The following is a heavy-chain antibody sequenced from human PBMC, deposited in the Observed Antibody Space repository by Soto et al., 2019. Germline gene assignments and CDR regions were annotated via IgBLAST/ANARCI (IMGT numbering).Heavy chain of an antibody. V-gene: IGHV4-4*02. J-gene: IGHJ4*02. CDR2: THHSRNS. D-gene: IGHD6-25*01. CDR1: GPSISSDKW. Sequence: SETLSLTCALSGPSISSDKWWSWVRQPPGTGLDWITETHHSRNSNYNLSLKTPVIISVDKSKNQFSLNLSSVTDADTAVYYCARGERQQQRDYWGEGTLVT. CDR3: ARGERQQQRDY.